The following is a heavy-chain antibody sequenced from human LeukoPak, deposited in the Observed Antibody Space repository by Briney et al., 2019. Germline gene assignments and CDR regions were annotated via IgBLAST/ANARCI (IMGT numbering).Heavy chain of an antibody. Sequence: GASVKVSCKASGYTFTSYDINWVRQATGQGLEWMGWMNPNSGNTGYAQKFQGRATMTRNTSISTAYMELSSLRSEDTAVYYCARGKGGIFSGYDLYYYYGMDVWGQGTTVTVSS. V-gene: IGHV1-8*01. CDR2: MNPNSGNT. CDR3: ARGKGGIFSGYDLYYYYGMDV. CDR1: GYTFTSYD. D-gene: IGHD5-12*01. J-gene: IGHJ6*02.